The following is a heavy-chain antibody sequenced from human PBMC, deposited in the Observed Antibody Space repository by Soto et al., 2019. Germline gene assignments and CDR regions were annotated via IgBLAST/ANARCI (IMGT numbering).Heavy chain of an antibody. CDR2: IYPGDSDT. J-gene: IGHJ6*02. Sequence: PGESLKISCKGSGYTFTDYWIGWVRQLPGKGLEWMGIIYPGDSDTRYSPSFQGQVTITADKSTSTAYLQWNTLKASDTAMYYCARRYYGIAARHYYGMDVWGQGTTVTVSS. CDR1: GYTFTDYW. V-gene: IGHV5-51*01. CDR3: ARRYYGIAARHYYGMDV. D-gene: IGHD6-6*01.